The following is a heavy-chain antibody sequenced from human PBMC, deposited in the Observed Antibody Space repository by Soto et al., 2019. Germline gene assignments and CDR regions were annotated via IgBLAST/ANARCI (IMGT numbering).Heavy chain of an antibody. CDR1: GGSISSSCYY. J-gene: IGHJ4*02. CDR3: ARQIYDSSGYYYAY. V-gene: IGHV4-39*01. CDR2: IYSLGNT. D-gene: IGHD3-22*01. Sequence: QMQLQESGPGLVKPSETLSLTCTVSGGSISSSCYYWGWIRQPPGQGLEWLGTIYSLGNTYYNPSLKSRVTISVDKSKSQLFLKLSSVTAPDTAVYYCARQIYDSSGYYYAYWGQGTLVTVSS.